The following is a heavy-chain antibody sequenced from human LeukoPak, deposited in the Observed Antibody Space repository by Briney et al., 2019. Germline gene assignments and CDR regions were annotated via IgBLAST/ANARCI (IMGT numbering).Heavy chain of an antibody. CDR3: ARGFRRVDF. J-gene: IGHJ4*02. CDR2: INHSGST. Sequence: SETLSLTCAVYDGSFTGDYRSWIRQPPGKGLEWIGEINHSGSTYYNPSLKSRVTISVDTSKNQFSLKLSSVTAADTAVYYCARGFRRVDFCGQGKLVPVSS. V-gene: IGHV4-34*01. CDR1: DGSFTGDY.